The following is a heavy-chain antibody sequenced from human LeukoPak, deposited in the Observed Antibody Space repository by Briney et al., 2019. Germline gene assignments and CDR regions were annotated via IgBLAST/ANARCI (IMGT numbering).Heavy chain of an antibody. CDR2: INWNGGST. D-gene: IGHD3-3*01. Sequence: GGSLRLACAAAGFTFDDYGMSWVRQAAGKGLEWVSGINWNGGSTGYADSVKGRFNISRDNGKNSLYLQMNSLRAEDTALYYCARAPNYDFWSGYLNPYYFDYWGQGTLVTVSS. CDR3: ARAPNYDFWSGYLNPYYFDY. J-gene: IGHJ4*02. V-gene: IGHV3-20*04. CDR1: GFTFDDYG.